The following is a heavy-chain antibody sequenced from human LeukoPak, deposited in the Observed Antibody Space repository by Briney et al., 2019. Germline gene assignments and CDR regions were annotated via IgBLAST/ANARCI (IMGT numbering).Heavy chain of an antibody. CDR2: INPSGGST. CDR1: GYTFTSYY. V-gene: IGHV1-46*01. Sequence: ASVKVSCKASGYTFTSYYMHWVRQAPGQGLEWMGIINPSGGSTSYAQKFQGRVTMTRDMSTSTDYMELSSLRSEDTDVYYCARDNSVEDTAWWFDPWGQGTLVTVSS. J-gene: IGHJ5*02. CDR3: ARDNSVEDTAWWFDP. D-gene: IGHD4-23*01.